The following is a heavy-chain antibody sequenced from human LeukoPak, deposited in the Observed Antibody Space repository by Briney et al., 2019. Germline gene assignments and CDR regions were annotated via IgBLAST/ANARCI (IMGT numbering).Heavy chain of an antibody. CDR3: ARPTSIAARRAAFDI. CDR1: GYTFTGYY. J-gene: IGHJ3*02. D-gene: IGHD6-6*01. Sequence: ASVKVSCKASGYTFTGYYMHWVRQAPGQGLEWMGWINPTGGSTGYAQKFQGRVTMTRDMSTSTDYMELSSLRSEDTAVYYCARPTSIAARRAAFDIWGQGTMVTVSS. V-gene: IGHV1-46*01. CDR2: INPTGGST.